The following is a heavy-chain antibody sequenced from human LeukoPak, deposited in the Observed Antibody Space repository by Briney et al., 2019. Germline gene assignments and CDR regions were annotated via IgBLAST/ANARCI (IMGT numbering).Heavy chain of an antibody. CDR2: IYSGGNT. CDR3: ARDYFHTDDYGTNTFSDY. D-gene: IGHD2/OR15-2a*01. Sequence: GGSLRLSCAASGFTVSTNYMSWVRQAPGKGLEWISMIYSGGNTYYADSVKGRFTVYRDSSKNTLYLQMNSLRAEDTAMYYCARDYFHTDDYGTNTFSDYWGQGTLVTVSS. J-gene: IGHJ4*02. CDR1: GFTVSTNY. V-gene: IGHV3-53*01.